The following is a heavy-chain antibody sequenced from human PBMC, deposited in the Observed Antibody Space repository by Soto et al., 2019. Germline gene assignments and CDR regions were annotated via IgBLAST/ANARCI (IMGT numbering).Heavy chain of an antibody. J-gene: IGHJ5*02. CDR3: ARMRLSSLGGSP. D-gene: IGHD2-15*01. Sequence: GESLKLSCNCSGYSFTNYWIAWVRQMPEKGLEGKWIIYPGDSHTRHSPSFQGQVTISADNSNRTPYLHEISLKASDTAVYYCARMRLSSLGGSPWGQGPMVTVS. V-gene: IGHV5-51*01. CDR2: IYPGDSHT. CDR1: GYSFTNYW.